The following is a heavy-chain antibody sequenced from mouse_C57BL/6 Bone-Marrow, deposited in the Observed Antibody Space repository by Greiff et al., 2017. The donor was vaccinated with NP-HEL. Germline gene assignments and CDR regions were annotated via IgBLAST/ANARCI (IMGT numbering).Heavy chain of an antibody. J-gene: IGHJ3*01. CDR3: ARVEAY. CDR1: GYSITSGYY. Sequence: EVQLLESGPGLVKPSQSLSLTCSVTGYSITSGYYWNWIRQFPGNKLEWMGYISYDGSNNYNPSLKNRISITRDTSKNQFFLKLNSVTTEDTATYYCARVEAYWGQGTLVTVSA. V-gene: IGHV3-6*01. CDR2: ISYDGSN.